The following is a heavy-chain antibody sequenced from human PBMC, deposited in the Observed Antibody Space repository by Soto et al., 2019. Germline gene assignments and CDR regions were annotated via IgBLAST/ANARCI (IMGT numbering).Heavy chain of an antibody. CDR3: ARGPPSSYYYEDSFDY. V-gene: IGHV4-34*01. CDR2: INHSGST. Sequence: PSETLSLTCAVYGGSFSGYYWSWIRQPPGKGLEWIGEINHSGSTNYNPSLKSRVTISVDTSKNQFSLKLSSVTAADTAVYYCARGPPSSYYYEDSFDYWGQGTLVTVSS. J-gene: IGHJ4*02. D-gene: IGHD3-22*01. CDR1: GGSFSGYY.